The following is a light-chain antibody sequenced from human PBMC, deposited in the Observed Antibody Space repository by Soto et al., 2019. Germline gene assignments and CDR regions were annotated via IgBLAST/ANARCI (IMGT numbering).Light chain of an antibody. CDR1: SSDVGAYNY. CDR3: SSHTTSNTYV. CDR2: DVS. Sequence: QSVLTQPALVSGSPGQSITISCTGTSSDVGAYNYVSWYQQHPGKAPELIIYDVSNRPSGVSNRFSGSKSGNTASLTISGLQAEDEADYHCSSHTTSNTYVFGTGTKVTVL. V-gene: IGLV2-14*01. J-gene: IGLJ1*01.